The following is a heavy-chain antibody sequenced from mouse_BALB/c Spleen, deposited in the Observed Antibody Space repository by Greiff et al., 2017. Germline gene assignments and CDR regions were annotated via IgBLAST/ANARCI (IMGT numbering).Heavy chain of an antibody. V-gene: IGHV2-6-7*01. CDR3: ARDYYGSSPRYFDV. Sequence: VKLMESGPGLVAPSQSLSITCTVSGFSLTGYGVHWVRQPPGKGLEWLGMIWGDGSTDYNSALKARLSISKDNSKSQVFLKMHSLQTDDTARYYCARDYYGSSPRYFDVWGAGTTVTVSA. D-gene: IGHD1-1*01. CDR2: IWGDGST. CDR1: GFSLTGYG. J-gene: IGHJ1*01.